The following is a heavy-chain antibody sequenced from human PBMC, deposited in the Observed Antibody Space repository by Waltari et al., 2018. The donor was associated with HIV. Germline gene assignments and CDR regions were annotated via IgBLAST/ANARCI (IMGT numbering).Heavy chain of an antibody. Sequence: QVQLVQPGAEVKKPGAQVKVSCTVSGYTPTALSMHWVRQAPGKGLEWMGGFDPEDGETIYAQKFQGRVTMTEDTSTDTAYMELSSLRSEDTAVYYCATEWELGRAFDIWGQGTMVTVSS. V-gene: IGHV1-24*01. CDR1: GYTPTALS. CDR2: FDPEDGET. J-gene: IGHJ3*02. D-gene: IGHD1-26*01. CDR3: ATEWELGRAFDI.